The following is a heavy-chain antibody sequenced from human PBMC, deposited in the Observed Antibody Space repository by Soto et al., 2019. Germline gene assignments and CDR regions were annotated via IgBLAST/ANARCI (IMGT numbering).Heavy chain of an antibody. CDR3: AKDSSDWHRGRFTWFDP. CDR1: GFSFSSYA. J-gene: IGHJ5*02. V-gene: IGHV3-23*01. CDR2: ISGTGVTT. D-gene: IGHD6-25*01. Sequence: GGSLRLSCAASGFSFSSYAMSWVRQAPGKGLQWVSDISGTGVTTYYADSVKGRFTISRDNSKNTLYLQMNSLGAEDTAVYYCAKDSSDWHRGRFTWFDPWGQGTLVTVSS.